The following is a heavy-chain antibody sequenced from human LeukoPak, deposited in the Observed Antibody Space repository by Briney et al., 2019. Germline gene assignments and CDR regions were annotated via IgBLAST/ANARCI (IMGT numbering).Heavy chain of an antibody. J-gene: IGHJ3*02. CDR1: GFTFSDYY. CDR3: ARALITMVRADAFDI. D-gene: IGHD3-10*01. V-gene: IGHV3-11*01. CDR2: ISSSGSTI. Sequence: GGSLRLSCAASGFTFSDYYLSWIRQAPGKGLEWVSYISSSGSTIYYADSVKGRFTISRDNAKNSLYLQMNSLRAEDTAVHYCARALITMVRADAFDIWGQGTMVTVSS.